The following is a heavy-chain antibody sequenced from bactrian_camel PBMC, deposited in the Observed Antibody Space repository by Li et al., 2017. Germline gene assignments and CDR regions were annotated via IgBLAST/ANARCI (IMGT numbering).Heavy chain of an antibody. CDR3: AAGYRITRTAWHYKDDYTN. CDR2: IESAGRT. V-gene: IGHV3S53*01. D-gene: IGHD1*01. CDR1: GYTYSSGC. Sequence: HVQLVESGGGSVQAGGSLRLSCVVSGYTYSSGCMGWFRQAPGKEREGVASIESAGRTMYRGFVEGRFTISKDNDKNILYLQMTDLKPEDTAMYYCAAGYRITRTAWHYKDDYTNWGQGTQVTVS. J-gene: IGHJ4*01.